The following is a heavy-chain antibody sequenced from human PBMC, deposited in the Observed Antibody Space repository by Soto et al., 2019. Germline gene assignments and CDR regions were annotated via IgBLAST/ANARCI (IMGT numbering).Heavy chain of an antibody. CDR1: GFTFSSYG. D-gene: IGHD6-13*01. V-gene: IGHV3-30*03. Sequence: GGSLRLSCAASGFTFSSYGMHWVRQAPGKGLEWVAVISYDGSNKYYADSVKGRFTISRXXXXXXXXXXXXXXXAEDXXVYYXXKSPWGSSSSRGIIDYWGQGTLVTVSS. CDR3: XKSPWGSSSSRGIIDY. CDR2: ISYDGSNK. J-gene: IGHJ4*02.